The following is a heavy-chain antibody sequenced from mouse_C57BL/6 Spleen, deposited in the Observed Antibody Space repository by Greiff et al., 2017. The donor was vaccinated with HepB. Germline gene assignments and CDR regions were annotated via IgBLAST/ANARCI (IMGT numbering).Heavy chain of an antibody. J-gene: IGHJ4*01. CDR1: GYTFTSYW. D-gene: IGHD1-1*01. V-gene: IGHV1-64*01. Sequence: QVQLQQPGAELVKPGASVKLSCKASGYTFTSYWMHWVKQRPGQGLEWIGMIHPNSGSTNYNEKFKSKATLTVDKSSSTAYMQLSSLTSEDSAVYYCARKEFITTVVATGNAMDYWGQGTSVTVSS. CDR3: ARKEFITTVVATGNAMDY. CDR2: IHPNSGST.